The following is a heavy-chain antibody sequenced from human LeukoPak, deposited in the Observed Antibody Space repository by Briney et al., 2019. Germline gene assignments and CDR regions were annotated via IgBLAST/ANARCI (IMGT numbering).Heavy chain of an antibody. CDR1: GFTFSSYS. CDR3: ARFIAAPYYFDY. Sequence: GGSLRLSCAASGFTFSSYSMNWVRQAPGKGLEWVSFISSSRSYIYYADSVKGRFTISRDNAKNSLYLQMNSLRAEDTAVYYCARFIAAPYYFDYWGQGTLFTVSS. J-gene: IGHJ4*02. D-gene: IGHD6-13*01. CDR2: ISSSRSYI. V-gene: IGHV3-21*01.